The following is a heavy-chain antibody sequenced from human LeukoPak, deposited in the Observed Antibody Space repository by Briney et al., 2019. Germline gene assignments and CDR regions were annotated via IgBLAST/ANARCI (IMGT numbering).Heavy chain of an antibody. J-gene: IGHJ4*02. CDR2: IYHSGST. Sequence: SETLSLTCTVSGGSISSSSYYWGWIRQPPGKGLEWIGSIYHSGSTYYNPSLKSRFTISVDTSKNQFSLKLSSVTAADTAVYYCARRGGYWSYFDYWGQGTLVTVSS. D-gene: IGHD2-2*03. CDR3: ARRGGYWSYFDY. CDR1: GGSISSSSYY. V-gene: IGHV4-39*01.